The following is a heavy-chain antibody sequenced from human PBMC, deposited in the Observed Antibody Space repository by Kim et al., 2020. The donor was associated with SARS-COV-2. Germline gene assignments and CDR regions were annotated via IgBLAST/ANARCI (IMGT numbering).Heavy chain of an antibody. CDR3: ARRLTAVTPYYGMDV. CDR2: INPYNGDT. D-gene: IGHD2-15*01. J-gene: IGHJ6*02. CDR1: GYTFTGYG. V-gene: IGHV1-18*01. Sequence: ASVKVSCKASGYTFTGYGIGWVRQAPGQGLEWMGWINPYNGDTYYAQKIQGRVTMTTDTSTGTAYMELRSLRFDDTAIYYCARRLTAVTPYYGMDVWGQGTTVTVSS.